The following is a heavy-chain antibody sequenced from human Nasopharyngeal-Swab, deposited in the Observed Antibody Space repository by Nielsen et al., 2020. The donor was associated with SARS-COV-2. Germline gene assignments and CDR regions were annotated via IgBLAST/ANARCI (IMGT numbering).Heavy chain of an antibody. CDR2: IYYSVRT. D-gene: IGHD6-13*01. Sequence: WRTLSLTGTVPGGSISSSSYYWGWSRQPPGKGLEWIGSIYYSVRTYYNPSLKSRVTISVDTSKNQFSLNLSSVTAADTAVYYCVGSSWYGDYYYYYGMDVWGQGTTVTVSS. CDR3: VGSSWYGDYYYYYGMDV. J-gene: IGHJ6*02. V-gene: IGHV4-39*07. CDR1: GGSISSSSYY.